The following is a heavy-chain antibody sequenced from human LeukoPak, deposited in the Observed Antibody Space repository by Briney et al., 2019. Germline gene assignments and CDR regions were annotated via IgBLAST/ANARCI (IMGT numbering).Heavy chain of an antibody. CDR1: GFTVSSNY. V-gene: IGHV3-66*02. Sequence: GGSLRLSCAASGFTVSSNYMSWVRQAPGKGLEWVSVIYSGGSTYYADSVKGRFTISRDNSKNTLYLQMNSLRAEDTAVYYCARARPYYYYYMDVWGKGTTVTVPS. CDR3: ARARPYYYYYMDV. J-gene: IGHJ6*03. CDR2: IYSGGST.